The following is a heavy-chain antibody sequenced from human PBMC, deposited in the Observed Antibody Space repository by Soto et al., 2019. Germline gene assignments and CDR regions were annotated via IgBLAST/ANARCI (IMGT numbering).Heavy chain of an antibody. D-gene: IGHD2-15*01. CDR3: ATVAMTSPKVFDY. J-gene: IGHJ4*02. V-gene: IGHV4-59*11. Sequence: QVQLQESGPGLVKPSETLSLTCTVSGGSLSSHYWSWIRQSPGKGLEWIGYIYFTGYTNYNPSLKNRVTISVDTSKSKFSLSLNSVTAADTAVYYCATVAMTSPKVFDYWGQGTLVSVSS. CDR2: IYFTGYT. CDR1: GGSLSSHY.